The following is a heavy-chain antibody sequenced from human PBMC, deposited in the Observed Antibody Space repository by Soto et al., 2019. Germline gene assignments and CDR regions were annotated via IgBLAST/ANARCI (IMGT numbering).Heavy chain of an antibody. CDR3: ATTRGIAVGGSFDH. Sequence: PXLTCIVSGASISSRSSYWGWIREPPGKGLEWVGTFYSGSTYNNPYLKSRVTISVDTSKNQFSLKLSSVAAEDTASYYCATTRGIAVGGSFDHWGQGTLVTVSS. D-gene: IGHD6-13*01. J-gene: IGHJ5*02. CDR2: FYSGST. CDR1: GASISSRSSY. V-gene: IGHV4-39*05.